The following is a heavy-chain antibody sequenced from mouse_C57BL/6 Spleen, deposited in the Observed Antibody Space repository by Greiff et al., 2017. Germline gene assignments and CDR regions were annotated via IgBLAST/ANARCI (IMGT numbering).Heavy chain of an antibody. Sequence: EVKLVESEGGLVQPGSSMKLSCTASGFTFSDYYMAWVRQVPEKGLEWVANINYDGSSTYYLDSLKSRFIISRDNAKNILYLQMSSLKSEDTATXYCARGYYGSSYFDYWGQGTTLTVSS. J-gene: IGHJ2*01. CDR2: INYDGSST. CDR3: ARGYYGSSYFDY. D-gene: IGHD1-1*01. CDR1: GFTFSDYY. V-gene: IGHV5-16*01.